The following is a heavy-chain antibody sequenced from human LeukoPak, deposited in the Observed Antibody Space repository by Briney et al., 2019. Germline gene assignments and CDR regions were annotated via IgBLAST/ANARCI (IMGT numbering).Heavy chain of an antibody. CDR2: INPSGGST. Sequence: ASVKDSCKASGYTFTSYYMHWVRQAPGQGLEWMGIINPSGGSTSYAQKFQGRVTMTRDTSTSTVYMELSSLRSEDTAVYYCARYVAGTFIFDYWGQGTLVTVSS. CDR3: ARYVAGTFIFDY. V-gene: IGHV1-46*01. J-gene: IGHJ4*02. CDR1: GYTFTSYY. D-gene: IGHD6-19*01.